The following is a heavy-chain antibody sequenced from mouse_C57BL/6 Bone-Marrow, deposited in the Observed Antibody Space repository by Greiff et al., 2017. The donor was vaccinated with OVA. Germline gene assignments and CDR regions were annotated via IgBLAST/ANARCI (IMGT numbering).Heavy chain of an antibody. CDR3: ATSHLLWYFDV. D-gene: IGHD2-1*01. V-gene: IGHV1-26*01. Sequence: EVQLVESGPELVKPGASVKLSCKASGYTFTDYYMNWVKQSPGKSLEWIGDINPNNGGTSYNQKFKGKATLTVDKSSSTAYMELRSLTSEDSAVYYCATSHLLWYFDVWGTGTTVTVSS. J-gene: IGHJ1*03. CDR2: INPNNGGT. CDR1: GYTFTDYY.